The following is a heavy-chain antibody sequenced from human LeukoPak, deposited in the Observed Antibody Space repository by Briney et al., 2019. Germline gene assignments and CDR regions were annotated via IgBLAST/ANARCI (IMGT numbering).Heavy chain of an antibody. J-gene: IGHJ6*03. CDR2: IYYTGST. V-gene: IGHV4-59*08. Sequence: SETLSLTCTVSGASISSSYWSLIRQPPGKGLEWIGYIYYTGSTNYNPSLKSRVTISVDMSKNQFSLQLSSVTAADTAAYYCARLGIYPIQGYNYNYHYMDVWAKGTTVPVSS. CDR3: ARLGIYPIQGYNYNYHYMDV. D-gene: IGHD1-1*01. CDR1: GASISSSY.